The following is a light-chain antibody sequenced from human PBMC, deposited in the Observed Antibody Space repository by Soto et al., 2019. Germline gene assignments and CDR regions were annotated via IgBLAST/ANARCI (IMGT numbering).Light chain of an antibody. CDR2: FGS. V-gene: IGKV2-28*01. CDR3: MQALQIPIT. J-gene: IGKJ5*01. Sequence: DIVMTQFPVSLPVTPGEPASISCKSSQSLLHSHGYNYMDWYLQKPGQSPQLLIYFGSYRASGVPDRFSGSGSGTDFTLRISRVEAEDLGIYYCMQALQIPITFGQGTRLEIK. CDR1: QSLLHSHGYNY.